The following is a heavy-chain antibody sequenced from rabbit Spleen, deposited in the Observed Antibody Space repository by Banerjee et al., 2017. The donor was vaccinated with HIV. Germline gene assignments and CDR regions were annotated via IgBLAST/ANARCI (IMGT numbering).Heavy chain of an antibody. CDR3: ARAYSDDGLSL. CDR1: GFSFSSSYW. CDR2: IYAGSSAGT. D-gene: IGHD6-1*01. J-gene: IGHJ4*01. V-gene: IGHV1S45*01. Sequence: QEQLEESGGDLVKPEGSLTLTCTASGFSFSSSYWISWVRQAPGKGLEWIACIYAGSSAGTNYASWAKGRFTISKPSSTTVTLQMTGLTAADTATYFCARAYSDDGLSLWGPGTLVTVS.